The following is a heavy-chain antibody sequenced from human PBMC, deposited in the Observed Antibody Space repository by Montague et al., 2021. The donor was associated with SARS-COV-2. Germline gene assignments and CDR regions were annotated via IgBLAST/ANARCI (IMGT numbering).Heavy chain of an antibody. Sequence: SETLSLTCTVSGGSFSTYYWTWIRQPPSKGLEWIGNVFFSGNINRNPSLKSRVSMSVDTSKNQFSLILNSVTAADTAVYYCASAHNTCCLANCLNYVVVWGQGALVTVSS. V-gene: IGHV4-59*01. J-gene: IGHJ4*02. CDR1: GGSFSTYY. D-gene: IGHD1-7*01. CDR3: ASAHNTCCLANCLNYVVV. CDR2: VFFSGNI.